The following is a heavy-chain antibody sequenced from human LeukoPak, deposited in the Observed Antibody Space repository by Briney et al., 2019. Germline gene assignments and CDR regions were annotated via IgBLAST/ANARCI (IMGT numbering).Heavy chain of an antibody. D-gene: IGHD2-2*01. V-gene: IGHV4-38-2*02. CDR3: ARVPAPIYYFDY. CDR2: LYHSGST. CDR1: AYSISSGYY. J-gene: IGHJ4*02. Sequence: SETLSLTCTVSAYSISSGYYWGWIRQPPGKGLEWIGSLYHSGSTYYNPSLKSRVTISVDTSKNQFSLKLSSVTAADTAVYYCARVPAPIYYFDYWGQGTLVTVSS.